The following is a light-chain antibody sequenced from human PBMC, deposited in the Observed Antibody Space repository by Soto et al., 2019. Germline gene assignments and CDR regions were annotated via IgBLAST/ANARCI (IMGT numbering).Light chain of an antibody. J-gene: IGKJ1*01. CDR1: QSISGT. CDR2: GAS. V-gene: IGKV3-15*01. CDR3: QQYNNWPWT. Sequence: EIVMTQSPATLSVSPGGRATLSCRASQSISGTLACYQQKPGQAPRLLIYGASTRATSFPARFSGSGSGSDFTLTISRLQSEYFAVYYCQQYNNWPWTFGQWTKVEIK.